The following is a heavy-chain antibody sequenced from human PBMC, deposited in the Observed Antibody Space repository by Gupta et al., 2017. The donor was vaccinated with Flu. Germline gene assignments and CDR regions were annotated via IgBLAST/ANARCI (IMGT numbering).Heavy chain of an antibody. V-gene: IGHV1-2*02. CDR3: ARATVAATHVTFDY. J-gene: IGHJ4*02. Sequence: QAPGQGLEWMGWINPNSGGTNYAQKFQGRVTMTRDTSISTAYMELSRLRSDDTAVYYCARATVAATHVTFDYWGQGTLVTVSS. D-gene: IGHD2-15*01. CDR2: INPNSGGT.